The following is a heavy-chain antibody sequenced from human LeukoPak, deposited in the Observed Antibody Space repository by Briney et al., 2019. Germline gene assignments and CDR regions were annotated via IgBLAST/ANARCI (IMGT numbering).Heavy chain of an antibody. CDR2: ISSSSSYI. V-gene: IGHV3-21*01. Sequence: GGSLRLSCAASGFTFTNYAMSWVRQAPGKGLEWVSSISSSSSYIYYADSAKGRFTISRDNAKNSLYLQMNSLRAEDTAVYYCARGVGYCSGGSCYGGYFDYWGQGTLVTVSS. CDR3: ARGVGYCSGGSCYGGYFDY. D-gene: IGHD2-15*01. J-gene: IGHJ4*02. CDR1: GFTFTNYA.